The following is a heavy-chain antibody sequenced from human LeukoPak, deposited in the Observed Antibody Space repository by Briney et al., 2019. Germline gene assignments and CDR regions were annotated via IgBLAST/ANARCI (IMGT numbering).Heavy chain of an antibody. J-gene: IGHJ5*02. CDR2: IKSKTDGGTT. V-gene: IGHV3-15*01. Sequence: GGSLRLSCAASGFRFSYYGMHWVRQAPGKGLEWVGRIKSKTDGGTTDYAAPVKGRFTISRDDSKNTLYLQMNSLKTEDTAVYYCTTLKAQWLVAPDNWFDPWGQRTLVTVSS. D-gene: IGHD6-19*01. CDR3: TTLKAQWLVAPDNWFDP. CDR1: GFRFSYYG.